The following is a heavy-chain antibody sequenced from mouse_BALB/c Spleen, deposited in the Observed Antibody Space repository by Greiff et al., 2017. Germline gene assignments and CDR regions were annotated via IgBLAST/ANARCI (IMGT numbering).Heavy chain of an antibody. J-gene: IGHJ4*01. CDR1: GFTFSSYT. CDR2: ISSGGGNT. CDR3: ARYLNAMDY. Sequence: EVMLVESGGGLVKPGGSLKLSCAASGFTFSSYTMSWVRQTPEKRLEWVATISSGGGNTYYPDSVKGRFTIYRDNAKNNLYLQMSSLRSEDTALYYCARYLNAMDYWGQGTSVTVSS. V-gene: IGHV5-9*03.